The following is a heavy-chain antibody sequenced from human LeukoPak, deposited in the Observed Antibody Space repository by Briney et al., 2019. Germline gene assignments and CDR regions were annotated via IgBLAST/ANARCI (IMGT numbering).Heavy chain of an antibody. CDR3: ARDPLTY. V-gene: IGHV3-33*01. CDR1: GFTFSSGG. CDR2: IWYDGSKK. Sequence: GGSLRLSCAASGFTFSSGGMHWVRQAPGKGLEWLAIIWYDGSKKYYADSVKGRFTISRDNSRNTLNLQMNSLRAEDTAVYFCARDPLTYWGQGTLVTVSS. J-gene: IGHJ4*02.